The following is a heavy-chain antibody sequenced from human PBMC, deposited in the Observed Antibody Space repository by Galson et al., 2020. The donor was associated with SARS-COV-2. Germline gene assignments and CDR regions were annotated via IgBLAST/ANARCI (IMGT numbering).Heavy chain of an antibody. V-gene: IGHV1-24*01. J-gene: IGHJ5*02. D-gene: IGHD6-19*01. CDR3: ATGPPIAVAGSNWFDP. CDR1: GYTLTELS. Sequence: GESLKISCKVSGYTLTELSMHWVRQAPGKGLEWMGGFDPEDGETIYAQKFQGRVTMTEDTSTDTAYMELSSLRSEDTAVYYCATGPPIAVAGSNWFDPWGQGTLVTVSS. CDR2: FDPEDGET.